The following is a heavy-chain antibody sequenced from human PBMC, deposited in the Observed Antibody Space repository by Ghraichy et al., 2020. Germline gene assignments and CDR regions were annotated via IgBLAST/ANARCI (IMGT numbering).Heavy chain of an antibody. Sequence: LRLSCTVSGGSISSGDYYWSWIRQPPGKGLEWIGYIYYSGSTYYNPSLKSRVTISVDTSKNQFSLKLSSVTAADTAVYYCASWYYYDSSGYYGGFDYWGQGTLVTVSS. J-gene: IGHJ4*02. CDR3: ASWYYYDSSGYYGGFDY. D-gene: IGHD3-22*01. CDR2: IYYSGST. CDR1: GGSISSGDYY. V-gene: IGHV4-30-4*01.